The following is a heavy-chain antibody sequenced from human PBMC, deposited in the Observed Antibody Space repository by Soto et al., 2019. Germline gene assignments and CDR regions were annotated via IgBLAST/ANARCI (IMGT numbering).Heavy chain of an antibody. CDR3: AKEGPRTAFAI. V-gene: IGHV3-30*18. Sequence: QVQLVESGGGLVQPGRSLRLSCAASGFTFSSYGMHWVRQAPGKGLEWVAVISYDGSSKYYADSVKGRFTISRDNSKNNLYQHIMSMRAADNTVYYCAKEGPRTAFAIWGQGTMVTVSS. CDR2: ISYDGSSK. CDR1: GFTFSSYG. J-gene: IGHJ3*02.